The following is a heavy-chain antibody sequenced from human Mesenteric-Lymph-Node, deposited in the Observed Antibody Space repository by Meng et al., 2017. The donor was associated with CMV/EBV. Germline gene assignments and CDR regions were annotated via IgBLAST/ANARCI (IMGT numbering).Heavy chain of an antibody. J-gene: IGHJ4*02. CDR2: INIVEDKT. V-gene: IGHV1-3*04. Sequence: QVQLVQPGAEVTKPGAPVKVSCKASGYTFSSYAMHWVRQAPGQRLEWMGWINIVEDKTKTSQNFQGRVTLTRDTSANTAYMELSSLRSDDTAVYYCARTNNWGFDYWGQGTLVTVSS. CDR1: GYTFSSYA. D-gene: IGHD3-16*01. CDR3: ARTNNWGFDY.